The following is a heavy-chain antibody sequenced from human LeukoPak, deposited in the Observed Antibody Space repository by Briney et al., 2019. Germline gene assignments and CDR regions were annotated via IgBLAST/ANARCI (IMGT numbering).Heavy chain of an antibody. V-gene: IGHV3-15*01. CDR3: TTGAYDILTGYYHWYFDL. CDR1: GFTFTNAW. D-gene: IGHD3-9*01. J-gene: IGHJ2*01. Sequence: GGSLRLSCAASGFTFTNAWMSWVRQAPGRGLEWVGRVKSKTDGGTTDYAAPVKGRFTISRDDSKSTLYLQMNSLKTEDTAVYYCTTGAYDILTGYYHWYFDLWGRGTLVTVSS. CDR2: VKSKTDGGTT.